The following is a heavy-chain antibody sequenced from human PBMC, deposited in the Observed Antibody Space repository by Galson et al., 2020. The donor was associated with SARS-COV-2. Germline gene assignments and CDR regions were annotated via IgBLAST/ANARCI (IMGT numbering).Heavy chain of an antibody. CDR3: ARDWGLNDSGDY. CDR1: ALTLSSYR. Sequence: GGPLRISCAVSALTLSSYRMHWVRHAPGKEMEWVAFIRYDGSEKYYADSVKGRFTISRDNSKNTLYLQMNSLRAEDTAVYYCARDWGLNDSGDYWGQGTLVTVSS. J-gene: IGHJ4*02. CDR2: IRYDGSEK. V-gene: IGHV3-30*02. D-gene: IGHD3-22*01.